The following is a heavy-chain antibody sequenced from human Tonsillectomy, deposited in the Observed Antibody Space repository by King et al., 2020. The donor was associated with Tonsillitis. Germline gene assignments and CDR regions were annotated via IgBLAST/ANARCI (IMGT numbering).Heavy chain of an antibody. CDR3: ASHAGYCSGGSCSHAEDVWYFDL. CDR2: IYYSGST. V-gene: IGHV4-59*08. D-gene: IGHD2-15*01. Sequence: VQLQESGPGLVKPSETLSLTCTVSGGSISSYYWSWIRQPPGKGLEWIGYIYYSGSTNYNPSLKSRVTISVDTSKNQFSLKLSSVTAADTAVYYCASHAGYCSGGSCSHAEDVWYFDLWGRGTLVTVSS. J-gene: IGHJ2*01. CDR1: GGSISSYY.